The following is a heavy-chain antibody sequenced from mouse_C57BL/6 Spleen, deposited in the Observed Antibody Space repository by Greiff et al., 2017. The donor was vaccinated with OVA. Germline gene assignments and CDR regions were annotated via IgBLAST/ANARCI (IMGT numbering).Heavy chain of an antibody. CDR2: IYPGDGDT. V-gene: IGHV1-82*01. CDR1: GYAFSSSW. CDR3: ARWYYGSSFYFDY. J-gene: IGHJ2*01. Sequence: QVQLQQSGPELVKPGASVKISCKASGYAFSSSWMNWVKQRPGKGLEWIGRIYPGDGDTKYNGKFKGKATLTADKSSSTAYMQLSSLTSEDSAVYFCARWYYGSSFYFDYWGQGTTLTVSS. D-gene: IGHD1-1*01.